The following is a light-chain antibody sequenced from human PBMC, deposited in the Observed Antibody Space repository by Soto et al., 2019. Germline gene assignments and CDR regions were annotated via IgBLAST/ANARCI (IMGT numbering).Light chain of an antibody. V-gene: IGKV3-15*01. CDR2: GAS. Sequence: EIVMMQSPATLSVSPRERATLSCRASQALGNNLAWYQHKPGQAPRLLIYGASTRATGVPVRFSGSGSETEFTLSISSLLSDDLAVYYCQQYTNWPYTVGQGTKLEIE. CDR3: QQYTNWPYT. CDR1: QALGNN. J-gene: IGKJ2*01.